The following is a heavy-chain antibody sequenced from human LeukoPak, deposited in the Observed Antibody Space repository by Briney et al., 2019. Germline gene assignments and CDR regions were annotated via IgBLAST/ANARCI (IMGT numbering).Heavy chain of an antibody. Sequence: SETLSLTCTVSGGSISSYYWSWIRQPPGEGLEWVGYSYYSGSTNYNPSLKSRVTISVDTSKNQFSLKLSSVTAAATAVYYCARGANYYGSGSYYRGPRTKFDYWRQGTLVAVSS. CDR2: SYYSGST. J-gene: IGHJ4*02. V-gene: IGHV4-59*13. D-gene: IGHD3-10*01. CDR3: ARGANYYGSGSYYRGPRTKFDY. CDR1: GGSISSYY.